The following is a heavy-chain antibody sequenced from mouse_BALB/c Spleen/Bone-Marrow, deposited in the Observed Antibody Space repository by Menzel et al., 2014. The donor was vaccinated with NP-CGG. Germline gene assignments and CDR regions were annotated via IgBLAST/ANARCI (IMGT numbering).Heavy chain of an antibody. Sequence: QVQLQQSGAELVRPGASVKLSCKASGYTFTSYWINWVKQRPGQGLEWIGNIYPSDSYTNYNQKFKDKATLTVDESSTTAYMQLSSPTSEDSAVYYCTRGGSSPYYFDYWGQGTTLTVSS. J-gene: IGHJ2*01. V-gene: IGHV1-69*02. CDR3: TRGGSSPYYFDY. CDR2: IYPSDSYT. D-gene: IGHD1-1*01. CDR1: GYTFTSYW.